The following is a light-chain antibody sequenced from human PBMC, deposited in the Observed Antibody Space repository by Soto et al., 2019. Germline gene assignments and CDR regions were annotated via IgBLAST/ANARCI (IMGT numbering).Light chain of an antibody. CDR1: QSFSNY. J-gene: IGKJ5*01. V-gene: IGKV3-11*01. CDR3: QQRSNLPLT. Sequence: EIVLTQSPATLSLSPGERATLSCRASQSFSNYLAWYQQKPGQAPRLLIYDASTRATGIPARFSGSGSGTDFTLTISSLEPEDFAVYYCQQRSNLPLTFGQGTRLEIK. CDR2: DAS.